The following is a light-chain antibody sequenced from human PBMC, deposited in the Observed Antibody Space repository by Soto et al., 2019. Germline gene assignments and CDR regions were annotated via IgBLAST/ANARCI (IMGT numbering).Light chain of an antibody. V-gene: IGLV2-14*01. CDR3: TSYTSSSTVL. J-gene: IGLJ3*02. Sequence: QSALTQPASVSGSPGQSITISCTGTSSDVGGYNYVSWYQQHPGKAPKLMIYDVSNRPSGISNRFSGSKSGNTASLTIFGLQAEDEADYYCTSYTSSSTVLFGGGTKPPS. CDR2: DVS. CDR1: SSDVGGYNY.